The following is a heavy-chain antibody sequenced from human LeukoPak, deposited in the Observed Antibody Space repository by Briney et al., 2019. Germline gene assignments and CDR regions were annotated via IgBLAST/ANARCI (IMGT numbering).Heavy chain of an antibody. D-gene: IGHD3-22*01. CDR1: GYTFTSYG. V-gene: IGHV1-18*01. CDR3: ARGRRGYYDSSGYVDY. Sequence: ASVKVSCKASGYTFTSYGISWVRQAPGQGLEWMGWISAYNGNTNYAQKLQGRVTMTTDTSTSTAYMEVRSLTSDDTAVYYCARGRRGYYDSSGYVDYWGQGTLVTVSS. J-gene: IGHJ4*02. CDR2: ISAYNGNT.